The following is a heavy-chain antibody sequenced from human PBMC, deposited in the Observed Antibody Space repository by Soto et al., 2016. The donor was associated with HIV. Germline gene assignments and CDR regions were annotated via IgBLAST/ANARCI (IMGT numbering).Heavy chain of an antibody. Sequence: QVQLQESGPGLVKPSETLSLTCTVSGGSISSYYWNWIRQPPGKGLEWIGEINHSGSTTYNLSLKGRVTIALDTSKNQFSLKVTFVNAADTAVYYCARGRDVRSAYQLDYWGQGTMVTVSS. CDR3: ARGRDVRSAYQLDY. CDR1: GGSISSYY. J-gene: IGHJ4*02. CDR2: INHSGST. V-gene: IGHV4-59*12.